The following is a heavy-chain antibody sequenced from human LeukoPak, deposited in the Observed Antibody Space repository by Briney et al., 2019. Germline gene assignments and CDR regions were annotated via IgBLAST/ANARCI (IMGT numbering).Heavy chain of an antibody. J-gene: IGHJ4*02. D-gene: IGHD3-10*01. Sequence: SVKVSCKASGGTFSSYAISWVRQAPGQGLEWMGGIIPIFGTTNYAQKFQGGVTITADESTSTAYMELSSLRSEDTAVYYCARDYYGSGTYYKPFDYWGQGTLATVSS. V-gene: IGHV1-69*13. CDR3: ARDYYGSGTYYKPFDY. CDR2: IIPIFGTT. CDR1: GGTFSSYA.